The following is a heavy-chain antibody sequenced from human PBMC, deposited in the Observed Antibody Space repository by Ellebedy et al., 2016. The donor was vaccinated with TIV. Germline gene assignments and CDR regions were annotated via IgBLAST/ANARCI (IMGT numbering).Heavy chain of an antibody. D-gene: IGHD3-10*01. CDR1: GYTFTSYD. CDR2: MNPNSGNT. J-gene: IGHJ5*02. CDR3: ARAYYSYNWFNP. Sequence: ASVKVSCXASGYTFTSYDINWVRQATGQGLEWMGWMNPNSGNTGYAQKFQGRVTMTRNTSISTAYMELSSLRSEDTAVYYCARAYYSYNWFNPWGQGTLVTVSS. V-gene: IGHV1-8*01.